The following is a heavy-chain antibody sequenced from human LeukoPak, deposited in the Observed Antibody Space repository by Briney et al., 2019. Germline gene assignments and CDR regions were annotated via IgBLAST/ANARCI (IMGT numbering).Heavy chain of an antibody. CDR2: MNPNSGNT. Sequence: ASVKVSCKASGYTFTGYYMHWVRQAPGQGLEWMGWMNPNSGNTGYAQKFQGRVTMTRNTSISTAYMELSSLRSEDTAVYYCARTSRSRDAFDIWGQGTMVTVSS. J-gene: IGHJ3*02. CDR3: ARTSRSRDAFDI. CDR1: GYTFTGYY. V-gene: IGHV1-8*02. D-gene: IGHD6-6*01.